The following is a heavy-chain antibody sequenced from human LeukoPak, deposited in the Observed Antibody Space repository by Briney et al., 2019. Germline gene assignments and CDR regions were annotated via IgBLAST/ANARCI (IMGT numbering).Heavy chain of an antibody. J-gene: IGHJ6*02. V-gene: IGHV1-69*13. Sequence: GASVKVSCKASGGTFSSYAISWVRQAPGQGLEWMGGIIPIFGTANYAQKFQGRVTITADESTSTAYMELSSLRSEDTAVYYCARGDIFWSGYYTRNYGMDVWGQGTTVTVSS. CDR1: GGTFSSYA. CDR2: IIPIFGTA. CDR3: ARGDIFWSGYYTRNYGMDV. D-gene: IGHD3-3*01.